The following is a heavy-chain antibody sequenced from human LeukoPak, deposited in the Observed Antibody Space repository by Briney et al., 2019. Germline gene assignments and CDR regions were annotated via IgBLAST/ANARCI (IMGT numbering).Heavy chain of an antibody. CDR3: AKDTPGGDYYDSSPLDY. D-gene: IGHD3-22*01. J-gene: IGHJ4*02. CDR1: GFTFSSYA. Sequence: PGGSLRLSCAASGFTFSSYAMSWVRQAPGKGLEWVSAISGSGGSTYYADSVKGRFTISRDNSKNTLYLQMNSLRAGDTAVYYCAKDTPGGDYYDSSPLDYWGQGTLVTVSS. V-gene: IGHV3-23*01. CDR2: ISGSGGST.